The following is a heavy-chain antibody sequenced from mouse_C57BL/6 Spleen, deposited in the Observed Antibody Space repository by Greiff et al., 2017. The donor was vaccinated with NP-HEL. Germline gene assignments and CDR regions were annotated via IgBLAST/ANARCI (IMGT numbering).Heavy chain of an antibody. D-gene: IGHD2-2*01. V-gene: IGHV1-42*01. CDR3: ARRMGYDGYYYAMDY. J-gene: IGHJ4*01. CDR2: INPSTGGT. CDR1: GYSFTGYY. Sequence: VQLQQSGPELVKPGASVKISCKASGYSFTGYYMNWVKQSPEKSLEWIGEINPSTGGTTYNQKFKAKATLTVDKSSSTAYMQLKSLTSEDSAVYYCARRMGYDGYYYAMDYWGQGPSVTVSS.